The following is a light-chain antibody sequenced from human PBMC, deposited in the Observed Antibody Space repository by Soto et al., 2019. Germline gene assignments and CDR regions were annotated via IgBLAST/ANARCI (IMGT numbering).Light chain of an antibody. Sequence: MTQSPGTLSVYIGERATLSCRASQSVSIHLAWYQQKPGQAPRLLIYDTSTRATGIPARFSGSGSGTEFTLTISSLQSEDFAVYYCQQYSNGPPITFCQVTRLEI. CDR3: QQYSNGPPIT. J-gene: IGKJ5*01. V-gene: IGKV3-15*01. CDR1: QSVSIH. CDR2: DTS.